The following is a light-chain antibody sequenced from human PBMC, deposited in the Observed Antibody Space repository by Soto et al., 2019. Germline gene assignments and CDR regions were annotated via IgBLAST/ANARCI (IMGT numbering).Light chain of an antibody. CDR3: LLSDSGAYVE. J-gene: IGLJ2*01. CDR2: DTR. CDR1: TGAVTSGHY. Sequence: QAVVTQEPSLTVSPGGTVTLTCGSSTGAVTSGHYPYWFQQKPGQAPRTLIYDTRNKHSWTPARFSGSLLGGKAARTLSGAQPEDEAEYYCLLSDSGAYVEFGGGTKVTVL. V-gene: IGLV7-46*01.